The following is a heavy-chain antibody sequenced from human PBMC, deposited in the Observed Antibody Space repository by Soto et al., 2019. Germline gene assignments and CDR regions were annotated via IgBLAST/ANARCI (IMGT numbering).Heavy chain of an antibody. V-gene: IGHV4-39*01. CDR3: ARLTYYLGSGNYPWFDP. D-gene: IGHD3-10*01. CDR2: MYYTGTT. Sequence: SETLSLTCTVSGGSISSSTSLWGWVRQPPGKGLECIGTMYYTGTTHYSPSLRSRVTMSIDTSKNQFSLKLTSVTASDTAVYYCARLTYYLGSGNYPWFDPWGQGTLVTVSS. J-gene: IGHJ5*02. CDR1: GGSISSSTSL.